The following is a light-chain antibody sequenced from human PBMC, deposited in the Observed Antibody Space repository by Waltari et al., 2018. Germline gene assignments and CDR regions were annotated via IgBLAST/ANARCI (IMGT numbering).Light chain of an antibody. V-gene: IGKV3-20*01. J-gene: IGKJ2*01. CDR1: ESVGNNF. CDR3: QQYSSSVMYT. Sequence: VLTQSPGTLSLSPGETATLSCRARESVGNNFLAWYHQKPGQTPRLITYGASSRATGIPDRFSGSGSGTDFILIISRLEPEDSGVYFCQQYSSSVMYTFGQGTKLEI. CDR2: GAS.